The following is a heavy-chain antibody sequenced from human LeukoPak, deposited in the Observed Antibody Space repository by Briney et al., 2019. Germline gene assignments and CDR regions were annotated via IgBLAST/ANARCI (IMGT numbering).Heavy chain of an antibody. CDR1: GYTFTGYY. V-gene: IGHV1-2*02. CDR2: INPNSGGT. CDR3: ARARRVVPAASPNWFDP. D-gene: IGHD2-2*01. J-gene: IGHJ5*02. Sequence: ASVKVSCKASGYTFTGYYMHWVRQAPGQGLEWMGWINPNSGGTNYAQKFQGRVTMTRDTSISTAYMELSRLRSDDTAVYYCARARRVVPAASPNWFDPWGQGTLVTVSP.